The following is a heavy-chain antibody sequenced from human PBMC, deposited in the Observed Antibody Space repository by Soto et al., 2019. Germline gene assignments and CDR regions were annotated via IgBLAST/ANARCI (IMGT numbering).Heavy chain of an antibody. D-gene: IGHD1-26*01. J-gene: IGHJ4*02. V-gene: IGHV3-30*18. CDR3: AKDGGSYFDY. Sequence: GGSLRLSCAASGFTFSSYGMHWVRQAPGKGLEWVAVISYDGSNKYYADSVKGRFTISRDNSKNTLYLQMNSLRAEDTAVYYCAKDGGSYFDYWGQGTLVTVSS. CDR2: ISYDGSNK. CDR1: GFTFSSYG.